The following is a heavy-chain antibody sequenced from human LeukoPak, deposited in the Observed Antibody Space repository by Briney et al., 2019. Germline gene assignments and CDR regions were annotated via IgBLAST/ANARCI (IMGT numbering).Heavy chain of an antibody. J-gene: IGHJ4*02. Sequence: GASVKVSCKASGGTFSSYAISWVRQAPGQGLEWMGGIIPIFGTANYAQKFQGRVTITTDESTSTAYMELSSLRSEDTAVYYCARDRDDYGDYLYYFDYWGQGTLVTVSS. CDR3: ARDRDDYGDYLYYFDY. V-gene: IGHV1-69*05. CDR2: IIPIFGTA. D-gene: IGHD4-17*01. CDR1: GGTFSSYA.